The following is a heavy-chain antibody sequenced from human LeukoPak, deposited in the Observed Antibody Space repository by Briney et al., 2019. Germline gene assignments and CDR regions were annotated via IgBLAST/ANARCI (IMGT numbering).Heavy chain of an antibody. Sequence: GGSLRLSCAASGFTFSSYGMHWGRQAPGKGLEWGAVISYDGSNKYYADSVKGRFTISRDNSKNTLYLQMNSLRAEDTAVYYCAKGGYSYGPPLWDWGQGTLVTVSS. D-gene: IGHD5-18*01. V-gene: IGHV3-30*18. CDR3: AKGGYSYGPPLWD. CDR1: GFTFSSYG. CDR2: ISYDGSNK. J-gene: IGHJ4*02.